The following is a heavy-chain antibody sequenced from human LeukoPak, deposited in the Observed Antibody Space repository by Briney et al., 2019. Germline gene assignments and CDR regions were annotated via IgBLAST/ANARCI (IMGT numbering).Heavy chain of an antibody. CDR2: ISAYNGNT. CDR3: ARTSITMIVVVIANAFDI. Sequence: GASVKVSCKASGYTFTSYGISWVRQAPGQGLEWMGWISAYNGNTNYAQKLQGRVTMTTDTSTSTAYMELRSLRSDDTAVYYCARTSITMIVVVIANAFDIWGQGTMVTVSS. D-gene: IGHD3-22*01. J-gene: IGHJ3*02. CDR1: GYTFTSYG. V-gene: IGHV1-18*01.